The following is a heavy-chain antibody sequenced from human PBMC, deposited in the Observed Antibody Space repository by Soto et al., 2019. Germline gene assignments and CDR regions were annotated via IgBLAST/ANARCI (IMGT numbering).Heavy chain of an antibody. D-gene: IGHD2-21*02. V-gene: IGHV1-8*01. CDR3: ARARVVLSAYRWFHP. J-gene: IGHJ5*02. Sequence: QVQLVQSGAEVKKPGASVKVSCKASGFTFTSYDISWVRQAPGQGLEWMGWMNPNAGSTGYALKFQGRVTMSRNISITTAYMELRSLRSEATAVYYCARARVVLSAYRWFHPWGQGTLVTVSS. CDR1: GFTFTSYD. CDR2: MNPNAGST.